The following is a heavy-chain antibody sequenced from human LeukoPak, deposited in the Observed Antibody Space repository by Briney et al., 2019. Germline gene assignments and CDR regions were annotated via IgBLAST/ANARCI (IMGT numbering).Heavy chain of an antibody. CDR2: ISGSGGST. CDR1: GFTFSSYA. V-gene: IGHV3-23*01. Sequence: PGGSLRLSCAASGFTFSSYAMSWVRQAPGKGLEWVSAISGSGGSTYYADSVKGRFTISRDNSKNTLYLQMNSLRAEDTAVYYCAKVTATIKGSYYYYMDVWGKGTRSPSP. CDR3: AKVTATIKGSYYYYMDV. J-gene: IGHJ6*03. D-gene: IGHD5-24*01.